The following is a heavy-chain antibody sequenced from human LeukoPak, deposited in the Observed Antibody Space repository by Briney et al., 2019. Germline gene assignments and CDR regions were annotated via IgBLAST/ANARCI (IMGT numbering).Heavy chain of an antibody. CDR2: IYYSGST. Sequence: SETLSLTCTVSGGSISSYYWSWIRQPPGKGLEWIGYIYYSGSTNYNPSLKSRVTISVDTSKNQFSLKLTSVTAADTAVYYCAKQTGSGLFILPGGQGTLVTVSS. CDR3: AKQTGSGLFILP. D-gene: IGHD3/OR15-3a*01. CDR1: GGSISSYY. J-gene: IGHJ4*02. V-gene: IGHV4-59*08.